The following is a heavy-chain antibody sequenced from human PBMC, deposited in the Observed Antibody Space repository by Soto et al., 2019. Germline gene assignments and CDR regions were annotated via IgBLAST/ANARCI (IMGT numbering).Heavy chain of an antibody. CDR3: AKDTRNWNYSADY. J-gene: IGHJ4*02. CDR1: GFTFSSYA. Sequence: PGGTLRLSCAASGFTFSSYALSWVRQAPGKGLEWVSAISGSGGSTYYADSVKGRFTISRDNSKNTLYLQMNSLRAEDTAVYYCAKDTRNWNYSADYWGQGTLVTVSS. CDR2: ISGSGGST. V-gene: IGHV3-23*01. D-gene: IGHD1-7*01.